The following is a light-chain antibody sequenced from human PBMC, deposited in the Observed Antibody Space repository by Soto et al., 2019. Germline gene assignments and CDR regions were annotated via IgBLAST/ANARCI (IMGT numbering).Light chain of an antibody. Sequence: EIVLTQSPATLSLSPGERATLSCRASQSVSSNLAWYQQKPGQAPRLLIYDASNRATGIPARFSGSGSGTGFTLTISSLEPEDFAVYYCQQRYNWPITFGQGTRLEIK. V-gene: IGKV3-11*01. CDR1: QSVSSN. J-gene: IGKJ5*01. CDR2: DAS. CDR3: QQRYNWPIT.